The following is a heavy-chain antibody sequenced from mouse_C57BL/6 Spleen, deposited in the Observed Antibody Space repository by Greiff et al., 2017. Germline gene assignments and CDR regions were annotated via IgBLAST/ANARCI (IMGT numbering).Heavy chain of an antibody. CDR1: GYTFTSYG. CDR2: IYPRSGNT. CDR3: ARKGYGPFYAMDY. J-gene: IGHJ4*01. D-gene: IGHD1-2*01. V-gene: IGHV1-81*01. Sequence: QVQLQQSGAELARPGASVKLSCKASGYTFTSYGISWVKQRTGQGLEWIGEIYPRSGNTYYNEKFKGKATLTADKSSSTAYLELRSLTSEDSAVYFCARKGYGPFYAMDYWGQGTSVTVSS.